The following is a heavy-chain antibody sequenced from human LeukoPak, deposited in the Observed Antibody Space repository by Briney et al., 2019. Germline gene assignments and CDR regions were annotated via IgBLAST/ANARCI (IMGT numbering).Heavy chain of an antibody. CDR2: ISYDGSNK. CDR1: GFTFSSYG. Sequence: GGSLRLSCAASGFTFSSYGMHWVRQAPGKGLEWVAVISYDGSNKYYADSVKGRFTISRDNSKNTLYLQMNSLRAEDTAVYYCARDRGYYDFWSGYSLDAFDIWGQGTMVTVSS. J-gene: IGHJ3*02. V-gene: IGHV3-30*03. D-gene: IGHD3-3*01. CDR3: ARDRGYYDFWSGYSLDAFDI.